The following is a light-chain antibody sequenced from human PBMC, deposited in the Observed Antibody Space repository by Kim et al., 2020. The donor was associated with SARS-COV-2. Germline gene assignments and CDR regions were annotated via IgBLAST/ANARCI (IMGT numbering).Light chain of an antibody. Sequence: SPGERATLSCRASQSVSTSYLAWYQQKPGQAPRLLIYGAFSRATDVPDRFNGSGSGTDFTLTISRLEPEDFAVYYCQQYGNSPPYTFGQGTKLEI. J-gene: IGKJ2*01. CDR3: QQYGNSPPYT. CDR2: GAF. V-gene: IGKV3-20*01. CDR1: QSVSTSY.